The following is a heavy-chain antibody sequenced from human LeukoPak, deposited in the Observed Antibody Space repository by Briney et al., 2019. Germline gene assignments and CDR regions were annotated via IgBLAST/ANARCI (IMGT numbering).Heavy chain of an antibody. CDR2: ISSSSNYV. CDR3: ARDPDYGDNSGYFDY. Sequence: GGSLRLSCAASGLPFSSYTMNWVRQAPGRGLEWVSSISSSSNYVYYADSVQGRFTISRDNAKNSLYLQMNSLRAEDTAVYYCARDPDYGDNSGYFDYWGQGTLVTVSS. CDR1: GLPFSSYT. J-gene: IGHJ4*02. V-gene: IGHV3-21*01. D-gene: IGHD4-23*01.